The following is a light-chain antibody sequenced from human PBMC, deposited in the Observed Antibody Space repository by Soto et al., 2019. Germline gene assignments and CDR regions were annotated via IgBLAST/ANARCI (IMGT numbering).Light chain of an antibody. CDR1: QNVRSN. Sequence: EIMGTQSPATLSVSLGERATLFCRASQNVRSNLAWYQQKPGQAPRLLIHGASSRATGIPDRFSGSGFGTEFTHAIKRLQSEDFAVYYFQQYNNWPPVFTFGPGTKVEI. J-gene: IGKJ3*01. CDR3: QQYNNWPPVFT. V-gene: IGKV3D-15*01. CDR2: GAS.